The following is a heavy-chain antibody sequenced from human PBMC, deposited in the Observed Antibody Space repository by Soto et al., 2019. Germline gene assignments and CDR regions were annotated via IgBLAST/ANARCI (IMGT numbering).Heavy chain of an antibody. D-gene: IGHD1-7*01. CDR2: IRSKASGGTT. CDR3: TRGNWNYVAHAFDI. CDR1: GFTFGDYA. Sequence: GGSLRLSCTASGFTFGDYAMSWVRQAPGKGLEWVGFIRSKASGGTTEYAASVKGRFTISRDDSKSIAYLQMNSLKTEDTAVYYCTRGNWNYVAHAFDIWGQGTMVTVSS. V-gene: IGHV3-49*04. J-gene: IGHJ3*02.